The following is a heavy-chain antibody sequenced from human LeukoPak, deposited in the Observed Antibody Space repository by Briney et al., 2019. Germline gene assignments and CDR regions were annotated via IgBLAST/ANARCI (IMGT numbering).Heavy chain of an antibody. J-gene: IGHJ4*02. V-gene: IGHV4-34*01. CDR1: GGTFSGYY. CDR3: ARATIDGYNYFDY. D-gene: IGHD5-24*01. CDR2: INHSGST. Sequence: SETLSRTCAVYGGTFSGYYWSWIRQPPGKGLEWIGEINHSGSTNYNPSLKSRVTISVDTSKNQFSLKLSSVTAADTAVYYRARATIDGYNYFDYWGQGTLVTVSS.